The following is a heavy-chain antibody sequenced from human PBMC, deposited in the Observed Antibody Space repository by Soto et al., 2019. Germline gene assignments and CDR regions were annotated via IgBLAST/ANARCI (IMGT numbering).Heavy chain of an antibody. J-gene: IGHJ6*03. Sequence: APVKVSCKASGYTFTSYYMHWVRQAPGQGLEWMGIINPSGGSTSYAQKFQGRVTMTRDTSTSTVYMELSSLRSEDTAVYYCARNTRGSTVTTLNYYYYYXMDGWGKGTTVTVSS. CDR2: INPSGGST. D-gene: IGHD4-17*01. CDR3: ARNTRGSTVTTLNYYYYYXMDG. CDR1: GYTFTSYY. V-gene: IGHV1-46*03.